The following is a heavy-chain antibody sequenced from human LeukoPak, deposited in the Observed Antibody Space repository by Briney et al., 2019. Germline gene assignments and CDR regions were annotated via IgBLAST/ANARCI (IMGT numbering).Heavy chain of an antibody. J-gene: IGHJ4*02. CDR1: GFTFSSYS. CDR3: ARMAYYDFWSGFTSSSYYFDY. D-gene: IGHD3-3*01. CDR2: ISSSSSYI. Sequence: GGSLRLSCAASGFTFSSYSMNWVRQAPGKGLEWVSSISSSSSYIYYADSVKGRFTISRDNAKNSLYLQVNSLRAEDTAVYYCARMAYYDFWSGFTSSSYYFDYWGQGTLVTVSS. V-gene: IGHV3-21*01.